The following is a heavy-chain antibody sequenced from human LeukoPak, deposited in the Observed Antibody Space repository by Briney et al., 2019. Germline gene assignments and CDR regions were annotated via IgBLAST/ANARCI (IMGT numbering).Heavy chain of an antibody. Sequence: SETLSLTCTVPGGSISSYCWSWVRPRPGKGRGWIGHIFYSGSTNYNPSLKSRVTISEDTSKNQFSLKLTSVTAADTAVYYCARHREYYESSCYGTSFDYWGRGTLVTVSS. CDR1: GGSISSYC. D-gene: IGHD3-22*01. CDR2: IFYSGST. CDR3: ARHREYYESSCYGTSFDY. J-gene: IGHJ4*02. V-gene: IGHV4-59*08.